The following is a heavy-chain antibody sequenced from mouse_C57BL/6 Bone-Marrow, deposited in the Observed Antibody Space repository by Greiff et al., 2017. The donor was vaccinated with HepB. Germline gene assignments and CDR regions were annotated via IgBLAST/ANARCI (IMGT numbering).Heavy chain of an antibody. Sequence: RVESGGGLVKPGGSLKLSCAASGFTFSSYAMSWVRQTPEKRLEWVATISDGGSYTYYPDNVKGRFTISRDNAKNNLYLQMSHLKSEDTAMYYCARDPYYGSSVYWGQGTTLTVSS. V-gene: IGHV5-4*01. CDR2: ISDGGSYT. J-gene: IGHJ2*01. CDR1: GFTFSSYA. D-gene: IGHD1-1*01. CDR3: ARDPYYGSSVY.